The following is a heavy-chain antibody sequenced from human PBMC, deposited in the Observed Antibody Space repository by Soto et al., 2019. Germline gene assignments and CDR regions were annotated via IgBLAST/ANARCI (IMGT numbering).Heavy chain of an antibody. Sequence: SETLSLTCTVSGGSISSYYWSWIRQPPGKGLEWIGYIYYSGSTNYNPSLKSRVTISVDTSKNQFSLKLSSVTAADTAVYYCARESYGELLDYWGQGTLVTVSS. CDR1: GGSISSYY. J-gene: IGHJ4*02. D-gene: IGHD1-26*01. CDR2: IYYSGST. V-gene: IGHV4-59*01. CDR3: ARESYGELLDY.